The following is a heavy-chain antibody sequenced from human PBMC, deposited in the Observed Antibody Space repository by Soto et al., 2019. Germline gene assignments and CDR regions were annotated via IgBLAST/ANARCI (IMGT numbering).Heavy chain of an antibody. V-gene: IGHV3-23*01. CDR2: ISGSGGTT. CDR1: GFTFSSYA. CDR3: AKFFVETGGSSGWPWTFHY. D-gene: IGHD6-25*01. J-gene: IGHJ4*02. Sequence: EVQLLESGGGLVQPGRSLRLSCAASGFTFSSYAMSWVRQAPGKGLEWVSAISGSGGTTYYAASVKGRFTISRDNAKNTLLLQMNSLRAGDTAVYYCAKFFVETGGSSGWPWTFHYWGQGTLVTVSS.